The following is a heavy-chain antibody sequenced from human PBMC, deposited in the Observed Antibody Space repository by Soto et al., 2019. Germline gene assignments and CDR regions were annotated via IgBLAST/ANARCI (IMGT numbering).Heavy chain of an antibody. CDR2: IKQDGSEK. CDR3: APGRQFDDSSGY. D-gene: IGHD3-22*01. CDR1: GFTFSSFW. J-gene: IGHJ4*02. V-gene: IGHV3-7*01. Sequence: GGSLRLSCAASGFTFSSFWMSWVRQAPGKGLEWVANIKQDGSEKYYADSVKGRFTISRDNSKNTLYLQMNSLRAEDTAVYYCAPGRQFDDSSGYWGQGTLVTVSS.